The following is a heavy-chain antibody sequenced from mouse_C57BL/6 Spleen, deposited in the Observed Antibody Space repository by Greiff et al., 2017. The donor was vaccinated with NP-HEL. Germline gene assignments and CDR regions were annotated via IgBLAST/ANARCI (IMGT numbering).Heavy chain of an antibody. CDR2: INPGSGGT. D-gene: IGHD2-4*01. V-gene: IGHV1-54*01. CDR1: GYAFTNYL. CDR3: ARPHYEYDVPFAY. Sequence: QVQLQQSGAELVRLGTSVKVSCKASGYAFTNYLIEWVKQRPGQGLEWIGVINPGSGGTNYNEKFKGKATLTADKSSSTAYMQLSSLTSEDSAVYFCARPHYEYDVPFAYWGQGTLVTVSA. J-gene: IGHJ3*01.